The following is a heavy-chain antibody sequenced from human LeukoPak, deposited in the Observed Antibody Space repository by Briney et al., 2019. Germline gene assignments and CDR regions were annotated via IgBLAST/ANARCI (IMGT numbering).Heavy chain of an antibody. CDR2: IYPGDSDT. CDR3: ARHHGSSWYPIDY. Sequence: GESLKISCKCSGYSFTTYWIGWVRPMPGKGLEWMGIIYPGDSDTRYSPSFQGQVTISADKSISTAYLQWSRLKASDTAMYYCARHHGSSWYPIDYWGQGTLVTVSS. CDR1: GYSFTTYW. V-gene: IGHV5-51*01. D-gene: IGHD6-13*01. J-gene: IGHJ4*02.